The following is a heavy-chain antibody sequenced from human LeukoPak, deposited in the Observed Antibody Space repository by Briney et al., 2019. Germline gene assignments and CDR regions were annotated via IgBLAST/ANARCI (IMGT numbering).Heavy chain of an antibody. J-gene: IGHJ4*02. D-gene: IGHD4-11*01. CDR2: ISYDGSNK. Sequence: PGGSLRLSCAASGFTFSSYGMHWVRQAPGKGLEWVAVISYDGSNKYYADSVKGRFTISRDNSKNTLYLQMNSLRAEDTAVYYCAKEDSMGPVDYWGQGTLVTVSS. CDR1: GFTFSSYG. V-gene: IGHV3-30*18. CDR3: AKEDSMGPVDY.